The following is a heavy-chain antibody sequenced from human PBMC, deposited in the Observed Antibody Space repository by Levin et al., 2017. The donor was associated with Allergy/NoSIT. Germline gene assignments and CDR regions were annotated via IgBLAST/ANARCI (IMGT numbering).Heavy chain of an antibody. Sequence: ASVKVSCKASGYTFTGYYMHWVRQAPGQGLEWMGRINPNSGGTNYAQKFQGRVTMTRDTSISTAYMELSRLRSDDTAVYYCARVPGWYSSSSDAFDIWGQGTMVTVSS. V-gene: IGHV1-2*06. CDR1: GYTFTGYY. CDR2: INPNSGGT. D-gene: IGHD6-6*01. CDR3: ARVPGWYSSSSDAFDI. J-gene: IGHJ3*02.